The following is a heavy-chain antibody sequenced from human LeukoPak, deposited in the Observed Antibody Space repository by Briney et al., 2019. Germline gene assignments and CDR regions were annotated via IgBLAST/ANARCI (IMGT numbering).Heavy chain of an antibody. V-gene: IGHV1-69*05. Sequence: ASVKVSCKASGGTFSSYAISWVRQAPGQGLEWMGGIIPIFGTANYAQKFQGRVTITTDESTSTAYMELSSLRSEDTAVYYCARASKGPRDYDYVWGSYHKLHDAFDIWGLGTMVTVSS. D-gene: IGHD3-16*02. CDR1: GGTFSSYA. CDR3: ARASKGPRDYDYVWGSYHKLHDAFDI. J-gene: IGHJ3*02. CDR2: IIPIFGTA.